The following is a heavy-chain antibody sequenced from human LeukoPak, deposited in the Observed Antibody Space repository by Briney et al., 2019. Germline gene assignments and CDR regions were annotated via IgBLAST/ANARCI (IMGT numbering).Heavy chain of an antibody. CDR1: GFTFSSYS. D-gene: IGHD3/OR15-3a*01. Sequence: GSLRLSCAASGFTFSSYSMNWVRPAPGKGLEWLSYISVSSRNVIDYADSVKGRFTISRDDAKNSLYLQTNSLRAEDTAVYFCARDFGPRLYAFDVWGQGTMITVSS. V-gene: IGHV3-48*04. CDR3: ARDFGPRLYAFDV. CDR2: ISVSSRNVI. J-gene: IGHJ3*01.